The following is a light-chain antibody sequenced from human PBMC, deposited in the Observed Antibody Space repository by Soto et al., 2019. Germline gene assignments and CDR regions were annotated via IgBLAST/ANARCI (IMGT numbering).Light chain of an antibody. V-gene: IGKV1-33*01. Sequence: DIQMTQSPSSLSASVGDRVTITCQASQDISNYLNWYQQKPGKAPKLLIYDASNLEKGVPSRFTGSGSGTDFTVTISRLQPEDTATYYCQQYENPLLTFGGGTKVEIK. J-gene: IGKJ4*01. CDR2: DAS. CDR3: QQYENPLLT. CDR1: QDISNY.